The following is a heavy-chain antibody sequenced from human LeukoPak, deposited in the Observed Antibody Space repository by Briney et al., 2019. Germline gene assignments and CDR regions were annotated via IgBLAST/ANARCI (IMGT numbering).Heavy chain of an antibody. D-gene: IGHD3-22*01. V-gene: IGHV4-34*01. CDR3: AREVEYYDSSGYRPHAFDI. CDR1: GGSFSGYY. J-gene: IGHJ3*02. CDR2: INHSGST. Sequence: SETLSLTCAVYGGSFSGYYWSWIRQPPGKGLEWIGEINHSGSTNYNPSLRSRVTISVDTSKNQFSLKVNSVTAADTAVYYCAREVEYYDSSGYRPHAFDIWGQGTLVTVSS.